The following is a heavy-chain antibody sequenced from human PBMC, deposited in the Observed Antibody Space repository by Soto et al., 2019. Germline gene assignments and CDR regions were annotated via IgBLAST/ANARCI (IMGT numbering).Heavy chain of an antibody. CDR1: GFTFSSYG. Sequence: PGGSLRLSCAASGFTFSSYGVHWVRQAPGKGLEWVAVISYDGSNKYYADSVKGRFAISRDNAKNSLHLQMNSLSAEDTAFYYCVKDESINWYSGHFRHWGQGTLVTVSS. V-gene: IGHV3-30*18. CDR3: VKDESINWYSGHFRH. CDR2: ISYDGSNK. D-gene: IGHD6-13*01. J-gene: IGHJ1*01.